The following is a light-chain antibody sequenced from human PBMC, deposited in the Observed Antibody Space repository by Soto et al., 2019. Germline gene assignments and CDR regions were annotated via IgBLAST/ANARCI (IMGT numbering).Light chain of an antibody. J-gene: IGLJ3*02. V-gene: IGLV1-44*01. CDR3: AAWDDSLNGPT. Sequence: QSVLTQPPSASGTPGQRVTISCSGSNSNIGSNAVNWYQQLPGTAPKVLIYTNNLRPSGVPDRFSGSKSGTSASLTISGLQSGDEADYHCAAWDDSLNGPTFGGGTKLTVL. CDR1: NSNIGSNA. CDR2: TNN.